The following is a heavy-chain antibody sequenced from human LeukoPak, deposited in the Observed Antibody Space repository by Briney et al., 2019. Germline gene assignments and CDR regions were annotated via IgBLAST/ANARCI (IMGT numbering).Heavy chain of an antibody. CDR1: GFTFSSYA. V-gene: IGHV3-21*01. CDR3: ARVESTYAPFDY. CDR2: ITSGSSYT. Sequence: GGSLRLSCAASGFTFSSYAMSWVRQAPGKGLEWVSSITSGSSYTYYADSVKGRFTISRDNAKNSLYLQMNSLRAEDTAVYYCARVESTYAPFDYWGQGTLVTVSS. J-gene: IGHJ4*02. D-gene: IGHD2-8*01.